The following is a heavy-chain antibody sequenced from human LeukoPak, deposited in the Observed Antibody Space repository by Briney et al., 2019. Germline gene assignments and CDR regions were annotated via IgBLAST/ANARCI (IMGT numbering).Heavy chain of an antibody. J-gene: IGHJ6*03. V-gene: IGHV1-46*01. CDR3: ASIAAAGTPSYYYMDV. Sequence: ASVTVSFKASGYTFTSYYMHWVRQAPGQGLEWMGIINPSGGSTSYAQKFQGRVTMTRDMSTSTVYMELSSLRSEDTAVYYCASIAAAGTPSYYYMDVWGKGTTVTVSS. CDR2: INPSGGST. CDR1: GYTFTSYY. D-gene: IGHD6-13*01.